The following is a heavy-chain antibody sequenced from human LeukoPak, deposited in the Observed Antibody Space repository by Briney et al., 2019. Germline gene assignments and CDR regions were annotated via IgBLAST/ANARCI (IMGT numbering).Heavy chain of an antibody. V-gene: IGHV4-59*12. D-gene: IGHD3-10*01. CDR1: GGSISSYY. Sequence: PSETLSLTCTVSGGSISSYYWSWIRQPPGKGLEWIGYIYYSGSTNYNPSLKSRVTISVDTSKNQFSLKLSSVTAADTAVYYCARVRGSGTKFDPWGQGTLVTVSS. CDR2: IYYSGST. CDR3: ARVRGSGTKFDP. J-gene: IGHJ5*02.